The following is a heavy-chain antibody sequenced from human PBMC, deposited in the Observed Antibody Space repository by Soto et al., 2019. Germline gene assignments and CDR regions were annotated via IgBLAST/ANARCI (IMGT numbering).Heavy chain of an antibody. Sequence: GESLKISCKGSGYSFTNYWISWVRQMPGKGLEWMGRIDPSDSYTNYSPSFQGHVTISVDKSISTAYLQWSSLKASDTAIYYCARIRITMVRGVSQYYYYYGMGVWGQGTTVTVSS. J-gene: IGHJ6*02. D-gene: IGHD3-10*01. CDR2: IDPSDSYT. CDR1: GYSFTNYW. V-gene: IGHV5-10-1*01. CDR3: ARIRITMVRGVSQYYYYYGMGV.